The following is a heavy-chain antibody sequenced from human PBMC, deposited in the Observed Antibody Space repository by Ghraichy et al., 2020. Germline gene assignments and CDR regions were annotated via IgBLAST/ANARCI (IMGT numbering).Heavy chain of an antibody. CDR2: ISSSSSTI. Sequence: GSLRLSCAASGFTFSSYSMNWVRRAPGKGLEWVSYISSSSSTIYYADSVKGRFTISRDNAKNSLYLQMNSLRDEDTAVYYCASPRSGWYDGPPFDYWGQGTLVTVSS. CDR1: GFTFSSYS. V-gene: IGHV3-48*02. J-gene: IGHJ4*02. CDR3: ASPRSGWYDGPPFDY. D-gene: IGHD6-19*01.